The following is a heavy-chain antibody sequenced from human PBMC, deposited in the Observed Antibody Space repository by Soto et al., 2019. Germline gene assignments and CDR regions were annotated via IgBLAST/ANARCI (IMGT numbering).Heavy chain of an antibody. CDR1: GGSISSGGYC. CDR2: IYYSGST. CDR3: ARDSSGWHWYFDL. Sequence: SETLSLSCTVSGGSISSGGYCWSWIRQHPGKGLEWIGYIYYSGSTYYNPSLKSRLAITPDTSKNQLSLQVNSVTPEDSAVYFCARDSSGWHWYFDLWGRGTLVTVSS. D-gene: IGHD6-19*01. V-gene: IGHV4-31*03. J-gene: IGHJ2*01.